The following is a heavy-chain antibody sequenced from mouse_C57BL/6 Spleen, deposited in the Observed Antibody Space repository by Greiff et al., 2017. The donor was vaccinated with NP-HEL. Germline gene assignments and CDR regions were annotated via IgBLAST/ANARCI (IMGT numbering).Heavy chain of an antibody. V-gene: IGHV1-69*01. D-gene: IGHD3-2*02. CDR3: ARGKLRLRHYYAMDY. CDR2: IDPSDSYT. J-gene: IGHJ4*01. Sequence: QVQLQQPGAELVMPGASVKLSCKASGYTFTSYWMHWVKQRPGQGLEWIGEIDPSDSYTNYNQKFKGKSTLTVDKSSSTAYMQLSSLTSEDSAVYYCARGKLRLRHYYAMDYWGQGPSVTVSS. CDR1: GYTFTSYW.